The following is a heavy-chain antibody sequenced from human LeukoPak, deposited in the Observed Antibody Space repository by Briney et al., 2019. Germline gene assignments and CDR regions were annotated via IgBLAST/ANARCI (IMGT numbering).Heavy chain of an antibody. V-gene: IGHV4-59*01. CDR2: IYYSGST. J-gene: IGHJ5*02. CDR3: ARASGSGTRWFDP. Sequence: SETLSLTCTVSGGSISSYYWSWIRQPPGKGLEWIGYIYYSGSTNYNPSLKSRVTISVDTSKNQFSLKLSSVTAADTAVYYCARASGSGTRWFDPWGQGTLVTVSS. D-gene: IGHD3-10*01. CDR1: GGSISSYY.